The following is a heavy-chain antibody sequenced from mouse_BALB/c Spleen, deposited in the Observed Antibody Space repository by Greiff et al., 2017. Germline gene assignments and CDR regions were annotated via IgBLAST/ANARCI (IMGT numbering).Heavy chain of an antibody. Sequence: EVQLQQSGAELVKPGASVKLSCTASGFNIKDTYMHWVKQRPEQGLEWIGRIEHANGNTKYDPKFQGRATITADTSSNTAYLQLSSLTSEDTAVYYCARAAFDYWGQGTTLTVSS. CDR3: ARAAFDY. V-gene: IGHV14-3*02. CDR1: GFNIKDTY. J-gene: IGHJ2*01. CDR2: IEHANGNT.